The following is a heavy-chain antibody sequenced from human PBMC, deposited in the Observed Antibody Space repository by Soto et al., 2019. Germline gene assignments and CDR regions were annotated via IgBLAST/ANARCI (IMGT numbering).Heavy chain of an antibody. D-gene: IGHD1-26*01. Sequence: EVQLLQSGAEVKKPGATVKISCKTSGYSFTDYYIHWVQQAPGKGLEWMGLVDPEDGQTIYAEKFQGGVTITADTSTDTAYMELNNLRSDDTAVYYCATKSEEGAHLDYWGQGTLVTVSS. CDR2: VDPEDGQT. CDR1: GYSFTDYY. J-gene: IGHJ4*02. CDR3: ATKSEEGAHLDY. V-gene: IGHV1-69-2*01.